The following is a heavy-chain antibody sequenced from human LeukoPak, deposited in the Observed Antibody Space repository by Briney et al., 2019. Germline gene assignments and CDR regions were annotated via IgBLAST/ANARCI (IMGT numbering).Heavy chain of an antibody. CDR1: GGTFSSYA. CDR3: ARAAPPKIAVDAWWFDP. D-gene: IGHD6-19*01. V-gene: IGHV1-69*01. CDR2: IIPIFGTA. J-gene: IGHJ5*02. Sequence: SVKVSCKASGGTFSSYAISWVRQAPGQGLEWMGGIIPIFGTANYAQKFQGRVTITADESTSTAYMELSSLRSEDTAVYYCARAAPPKIAVDAWWFDPWGQGTLVTVSS.